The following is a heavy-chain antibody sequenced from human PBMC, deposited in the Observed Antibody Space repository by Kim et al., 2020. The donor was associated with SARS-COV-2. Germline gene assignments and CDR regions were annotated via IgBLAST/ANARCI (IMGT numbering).Heavy chain of an antibody. V-gene: IGHV4-39*02. D-gene: IGHD2-15*01. J-gene: IGHJ6*01. Sequence: SETLSLTCTVSGASISSSIYHWGWIRQPPGKGLEWIGSVSYSGSTYYNPSLESRVTTSVDTSKNHFSLELSSVTAADTAVYYCASLRYSSGSALGLFHY. CDR1: GASISSSIYH. CDR3: ASLRYSSGSALGLFHY. CDR2: VSYSGST.